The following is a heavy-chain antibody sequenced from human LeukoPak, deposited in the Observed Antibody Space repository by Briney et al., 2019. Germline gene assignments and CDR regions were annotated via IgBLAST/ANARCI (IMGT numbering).Heavy chain of an antibody. J-gene: IGHJ3*02. CDR1: GGPISSYY. V-gene: IGHV4-59*01. Sequence: PSETLSLTCTVSGGPISSYYWSWIRQPPGKGLEWIGYIYYSGSTNYNPSLKSRVTISVDTSKNQFSLKLSSVTAADTDVYYCARALIGGSGLSSDAFDIWGQGTMVTVSS. CDR2: IYYSGST. D-gene: IGHD2-15*01. CDR3: ARALIGGSGLSSDAFDI.